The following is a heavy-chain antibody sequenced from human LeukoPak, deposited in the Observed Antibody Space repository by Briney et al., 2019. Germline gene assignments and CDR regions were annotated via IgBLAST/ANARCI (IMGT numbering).Heavy chain of an antibody. J-gene: IGHJ3*02. Sequence: VASVKVSCKASGYTFTSYGISWVRQAPGQGLEWMGWISAYNGNTNYAQKLQGRVTMTTDTSTSTAYMELRSLRSDDTAVYYCARDPELLWFEELSTWGNAFDIWGQGTMVTVSS. CDR1: GYTFTSYG. V-gene: IGHV1-18*04. CDR3: ARDPELLWFEELSTWGNAFDI. D-gene: IGHD3-10*01. CDR2: ISAYNGNT.